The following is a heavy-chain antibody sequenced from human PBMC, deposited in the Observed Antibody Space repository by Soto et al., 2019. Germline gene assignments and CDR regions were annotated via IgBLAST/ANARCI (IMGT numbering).Heavy chain of an antibody. D-gene: IGHD3-10*01. CDR3: ARDLYGSGRSFDY. V-gene: IGHV4-31*03. Sequence: SETLSLTCTVSGGSISSGGYYWSWIRQHPGKGLEWIGYIYYSGSTYYNPSLKSRVTISVDTSKNQFSLKLSSVTAADTAVYYCARDLYGSGRSFDYWGQGTLVTVSS. CDR2: IYYSGST. CDR1: GGSISSGGYY. J-gene: IGHJ4*02.